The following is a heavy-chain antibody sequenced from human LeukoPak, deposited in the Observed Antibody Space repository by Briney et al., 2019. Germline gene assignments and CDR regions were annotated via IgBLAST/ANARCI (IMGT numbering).Heavy chain of an antibody. CDR1: GFTFSSYA. D-gene: IGHD2-2*01. Sequence: GGSLRLSCAASGFTFSSYAMNWVRQAPGKRLEWVSSISGSGGSTYYADSVKGRFTISRDNSKNTLYLQMNSLRVEDTAVYYCARAPTVLVGYCSSSSCQADYWGQGTLVTVSS. CDR3: ARAPTVLVGYCSSSSCQADY. CDR2: ISGSGGST. V-gene: IGHV3-23*01. J-gene: IGHJ4*02.